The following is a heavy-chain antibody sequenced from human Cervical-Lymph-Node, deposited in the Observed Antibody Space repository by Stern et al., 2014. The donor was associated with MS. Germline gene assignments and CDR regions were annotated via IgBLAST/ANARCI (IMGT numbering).Heavy chain of an antibody. CDR2: IYPDDSHA. CDR3: ARQGEGSGMRFDY. V-gene: IGHV5-51*01. Sequence: EMQLVESGAEVKKPGEFVKISCKGSGYSFTSYWIGWVRQKPGKGPEWMGVIYPDDSHARYSPSFQGQVTISPDKSTSTAYLQWSLKASDSAIYYCARQGEGSGMRFDYWGQGTLVTVSS. CDR1: GYSFTSYW. J-gene: IGHJ4*02.